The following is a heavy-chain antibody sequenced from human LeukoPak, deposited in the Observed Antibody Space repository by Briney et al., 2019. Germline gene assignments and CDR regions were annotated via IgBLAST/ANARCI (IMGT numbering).Heavy chain of an antibody. CDR3: ARDGKGYSSSWHADAFDI. CDR2: ISSSGSTI. V-gene: IGHV3-11*04. J-gene: IGHJ3*02. D-gene: IGHD6-13*01. Sequence: PGGSLRLSCAASGFTFSDYYMSWIRQAPGKGLEWVSYISSSGSTIYYADSVKGRFTISRDNAKNSLYLQMNSLRAEDTAVYYCARDGKGYSSSWHADAFDIWGQGTMVTVSS. CDR1: GFTFSDYY.